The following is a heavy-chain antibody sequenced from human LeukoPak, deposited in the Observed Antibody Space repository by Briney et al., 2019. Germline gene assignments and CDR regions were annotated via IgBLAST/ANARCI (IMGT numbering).Heavy chain of an antibody. Sequence: ASVKVSCKASGYTFTSYYMHWVRQAPGQGLEWMGIINPSGGSTSYAQKFQGRVTMTRDTSTSTVYMELSSLRSEDTAVYYCARVGYGDYASIYYYYGMDVWGQGTTVTVSS. J-gene: IGHJ6*02. CDR1: GYTFTSYY. CDR2: INPSGGST. D-gene: IGHD4-17*01. V-gene: IGHV1-46*01. CDR3: ARVGYGDYASIYYYYGMDV.